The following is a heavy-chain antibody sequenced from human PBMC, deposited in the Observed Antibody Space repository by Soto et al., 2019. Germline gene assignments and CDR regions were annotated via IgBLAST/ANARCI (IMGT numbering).Heavy chain of an antibody. J-gene: IGHJ6*02. Sequence: SCVAPAFTFSDYAMAWVRQSPGKGLEWVSSISCSGGSTYYADSVKGRFTISRDNSKNTLYLQMNSLKTEDTAVYYCTTDSPSTMVRGVTLNYYYYYGMDVWGQGTTVTVSS. CDR3: TTDSPSTMVRGVTLNYYYYYGMDV. D-gene: IGHD3-10*01. V-gene: IGHV3-23*01. CDR2: ISCSGGST. CDR1: AFTFSDYA.